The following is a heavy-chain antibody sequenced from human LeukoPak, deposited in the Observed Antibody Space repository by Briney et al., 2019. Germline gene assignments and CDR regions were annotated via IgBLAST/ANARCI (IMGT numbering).Heavy chain of an antibody. J-gene: IGHJ4*02. D-gene: IGHD2-15*01. CDR2: IDASGNT. CDR1: GGSISYYY. CDR3: AREGCSGGVCYFDY. Sequence: SSETLSLTGTVSGGSISYYYWTWIRQPAGKGLEWIGRIDASGNTKYTPSLRSRVTLSIDTSGQQFSLKLSSVTAADTAVYFCAREGCSGGVCYFDYWGRGTLVTVSS. V-gene: IGHV4-4*07.